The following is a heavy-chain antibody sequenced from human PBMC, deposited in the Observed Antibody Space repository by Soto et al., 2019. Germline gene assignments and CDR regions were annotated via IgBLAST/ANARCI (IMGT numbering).Heavy chain of an antibody. V-gene: IGHV1-8*01. Sequence: QVQLVQSGAEVKKPGASVKVSCKASGYTFTSYDINWVRQATGQGLEWMGWMKPNSGNTAYAQKFPGRVTLTGISSISTPYVVLVSLTSEGMAVSYCARGDFWLRSWFAPWGEGTLVAVSS. D-gene: IGHD3-9*01. CDR1: GYTFTSYD. J-gene: IGHJ5*02. CDR2: MKPNSGNT. CDR3: ARGDFWLRSWFAP.